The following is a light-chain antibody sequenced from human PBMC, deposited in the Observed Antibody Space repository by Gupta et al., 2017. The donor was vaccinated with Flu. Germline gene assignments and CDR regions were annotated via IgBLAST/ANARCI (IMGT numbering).Light chain of an antibody. CDR1: QSSVNKNGNNY. J-gene: IGKJ2*01. Sequence: SQSSVNKNGNNYLPWFQQRPGQAPRRLIYKGSNRDTGLPDRFSGSGFGTEFTLKITRVEAEDVGVYYCRQCTGWPYAFGQGTKLEI. CDR2: KGS. V-gene: IGKV2-30*01. CDR3: RQCTGWPYA.